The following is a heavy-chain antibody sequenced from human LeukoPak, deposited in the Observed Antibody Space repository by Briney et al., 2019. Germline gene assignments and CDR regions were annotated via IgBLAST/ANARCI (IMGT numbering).Heavy chain of an antibody. CDR1: GGSFSGYY. J-gene: IGHJ4*02. CDR3: GSRRTAMFGVIKGPIDY. CDR2: INYSGST. V-gene: IGHV4-34*01. Sequence: PSETLSLTCAVYGGSFSGYYWSWIRQPPGKGLEWIGEINYSGSTNYNPSLKSRVSISFDTSKNQFSLKLTSVTAADTAVYYCGSRRTAMFGVIKGPIDYWGQGTLVTVSS. D-gene: IGHD3-3*01.